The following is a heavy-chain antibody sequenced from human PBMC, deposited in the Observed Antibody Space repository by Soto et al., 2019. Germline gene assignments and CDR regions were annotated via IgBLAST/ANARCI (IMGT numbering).Heavy chain of an antibody. CDR2: ISGGGGST. D-gene: IGHD1-26*01. CDR1: GFTFSSYA. Sequence: PGGSLRLSCAASGFTFSSYAMSWVRQAPGKGLEWVSGISGGGGSTYYADSVKGRITISRDNSKNTLYLQMNTLRAEDTAVYYCAKAGGSYRDYWGQGTLVTVSS. V-gene: IGHV3-23*01. CDR3: AKAGGSYRDY. J-gene: IGHJ4*02.